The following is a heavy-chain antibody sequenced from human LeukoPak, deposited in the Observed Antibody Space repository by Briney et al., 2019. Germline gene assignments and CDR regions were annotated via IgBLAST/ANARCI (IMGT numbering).Heavy chain of an antibody. CDR3: AKDRLEAMIVVLNGFDF. CDR1: GFTFSSYA. V-gene: IGHV3-23*01. Sequence: GGSLRLSCAASGFTFSSYAMSWVRQAPGKGLEWVSAISGSGGSTYYADSVKGRFTISRDNSKNTLYLQMNSLRAEDTAVYYCAKDRLEAMIVVLNGFDFWGEGAVVTVSS. D-gene: IGHD3-22*01. J-gene: IGHJ3*01. CDR2: ISGSGGST.